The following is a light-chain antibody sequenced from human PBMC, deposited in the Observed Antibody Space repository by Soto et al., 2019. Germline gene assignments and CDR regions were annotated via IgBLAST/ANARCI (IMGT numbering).Light chain of an antibody. CDR2: AAS. V-gene: IGKV1-39*01. CDR1: QSISSY. CDR3: QQSYRTPLT. J-gene: IGKJ3*01. Sequence: DIQMTQSPSSLSASVGDRVTITCRASQSISSYLNWYQQKPGKAPKLLIYAASSLQSGVPSRFSGSGSETDITLTISSLQEEDVATDYCQQSYRTPLTFGPGTKVDIK.